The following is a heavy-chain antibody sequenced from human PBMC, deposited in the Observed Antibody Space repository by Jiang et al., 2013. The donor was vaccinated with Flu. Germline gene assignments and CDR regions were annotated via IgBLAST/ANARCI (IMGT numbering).Heavy chain of an antibody. Sequence: VKPSQTLSLTCTVSGGSISSGDYYWSWIRQPPGKGLEWIGYIYYSGSTYYNPSLKSRVTISVDTSKNQFSLKLSSVTAADTAVYYCAREEGIAAAALRPANWFDPWGQGTLVTVSS. CDR1: GGSISSGDYY. CDR3: AREEGIAAAALRPANWFDP. J-gene: IGHJ5*02. V-gene: IGHV4-30-4*01. CDR2: IYYSGST. D-gene: IGHD6-13*01.